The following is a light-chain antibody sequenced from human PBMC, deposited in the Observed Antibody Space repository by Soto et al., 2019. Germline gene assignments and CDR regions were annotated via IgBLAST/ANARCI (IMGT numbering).Light chain of an antibody. CDR3: QQSNNWPPWT. CDR2: GAS. CDR1: QSVNNN. J-gene: IGKJ1*01. V-gene: IGKV3-15*01. Sequence: EIVMTQSPATLSVSPGKRVTLSCRASQSVNNNLAWYQQKPGQAPRLLILGASTRAAGIPARFSGSGSGTDFTLTISSLQSEDFAVYYCQQSNNWPPWTFGQGTKVEIK.